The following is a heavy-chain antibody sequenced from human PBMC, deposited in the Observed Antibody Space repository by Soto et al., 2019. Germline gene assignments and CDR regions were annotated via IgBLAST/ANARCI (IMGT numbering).Heavy chain of an antibody. CDR3: ARDLDCRSTSCYYSYYYMDV. J-gene: IGHJ6*03. V-gene: IGHV1-18*01. Sequence: ASVKVSCKASGYTFTSYGITWVRQAPGQGLEWMGWISAYNGNTNYAQKFQGRVTVTTDTSTSTAYMELRSLRSDDTAVYYCARDLDCRSTSCYYSYYYMDVWGKGTTVTVSS. CDR2: ISAYNGNT. CDR1: GYTFTSYG. D-gene: IGHD2-2*01.